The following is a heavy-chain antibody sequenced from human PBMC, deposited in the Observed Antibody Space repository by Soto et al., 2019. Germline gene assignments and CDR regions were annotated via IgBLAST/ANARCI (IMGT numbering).Heavy chain of an antibody. CDR2: ISAYNGST. Sequence: QVHLVQSGAEVKKPGASVKVSCKASGYTFTSYAISWVRQAPGQGLEWMGWISAYNGSTNYAQNLQGRVTMTTDTSTSTAYMELRSLTSDDTAVYYCARDFTGWPPDGVDSWGQGTLVTVSS. CDR1: GYTFTSYA. CDR3: ARDFTGWPPDGVDS. D-gene: IGHD3-16*01. V-gene: IGHV1-18*01. J-gene: IGHJ4*02.